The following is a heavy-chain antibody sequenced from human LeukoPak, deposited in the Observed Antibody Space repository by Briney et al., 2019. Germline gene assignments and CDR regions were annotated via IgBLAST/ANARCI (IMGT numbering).Heavy chain of an antibody. D-gene: IGHD3-9*01. V-gene: IGHV4-39*06. CDR2: IYHSGIT. Sequence: KPSETLSLTCTVSGGSISSGAHYWGWIRQPPGKGLEWIGSIYHSGITYHNPSLKSRVTISVDTSKNQFALKLSSVTAADTAMYYCARDTMLTGYFPGVGDYWGQGTLVTVSS. J-gene: IGHJ4*02. CDR3: ARDTMLTGYFPGVGDY. CDR1: GGSISSGAHY.